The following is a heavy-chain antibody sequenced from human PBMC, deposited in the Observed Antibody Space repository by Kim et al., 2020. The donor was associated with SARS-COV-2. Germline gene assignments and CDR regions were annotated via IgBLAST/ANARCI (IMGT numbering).Heavy chain of an antibody. CDR3: ARDGGEQWLVQGVAFHFDY. Sequence: GGSLRLSCAASGFTFSSYGMHWVRQAPGKGLEWVAVIWYDGSNKYYADSVKGRFTISRDNSKNTLYLQMNSLRAEDTAVYYCARDGGEQWLVQGVAFHFDYWGQGTLVTVSS. D-gene: IGHD6-19*01. CDR2: IWYDGSNK. V-gene: IGHV3-33*01. CDR1: GFTFSSYG. J-gene: IGHJ4*02.